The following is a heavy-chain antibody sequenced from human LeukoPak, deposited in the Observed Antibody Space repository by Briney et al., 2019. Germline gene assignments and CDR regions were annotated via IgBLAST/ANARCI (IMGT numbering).Heavy chain of an antibody. CDR3: AKGTLVGGFDY. CDR2: IHPGDSDT. D-gene: IGHD3-10*01. Sequence: YWSWIRQPPGKGLEWMGIIHPGDSDTRYSPSFQGQVTISADKSISTAYLQWSSLKASDTDMYYCAKGTLVGGFDYWGQGTLVTVSS. CDR1: YW. V-gene: IGHV5-51*01. J-gene: IGHJ4*02.